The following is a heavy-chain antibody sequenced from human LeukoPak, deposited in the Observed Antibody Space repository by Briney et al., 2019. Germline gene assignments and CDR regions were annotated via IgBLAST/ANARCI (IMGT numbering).Heavy chain of an antibody. CDR1: GFGIRGFA. Sequence: GGSLRLSCSASGFGIRGFAVRWVRQSSGKGLEWVGCVRDRSKNYATIYGASVRGRFIISRDDSRNTAALQMNRLSSEDTACCFCRKHLEWVACDSWGQGTLVTVSS. V-gene: IGHV3-73*01. CDR2: VRDRSKNYAT. J-gene: IGHJ4*02. D-gene: IGHD2-21*01. CDR3: RKHLEWVACDS.